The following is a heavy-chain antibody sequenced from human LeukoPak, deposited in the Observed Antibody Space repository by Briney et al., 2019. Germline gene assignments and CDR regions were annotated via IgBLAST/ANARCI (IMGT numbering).Heavy chain of an antibody. Sequence: GGSLRLSCAASGFTLSNYIINWVRQAPGKGLEWVSSISSSSSYINYADSVKGRFTISRDNAKNSLYLQMNSLRAEDTAVYYCARGGAMVRGVSPLDFWGQGTLVTVSS. CDR1: GFTLSNYI. V-gene: IGHV3-21*01. D-gene: IGHD3-10*01. CDR3: ARGGAMVRGVSPLDF. CDR2: ISSSSSYI. J-gene: IGHJ4*02.